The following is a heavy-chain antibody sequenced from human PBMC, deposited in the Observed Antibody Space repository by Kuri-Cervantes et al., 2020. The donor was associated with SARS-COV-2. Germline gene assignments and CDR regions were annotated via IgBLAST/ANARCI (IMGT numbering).Heavy chain of an antibody. J-gene: IGHJ5*02. D-gene: IGHD3-22*01. Sequence: GSLRLSCTVSGGCLSTHYWSWVRQSPGKGLEWVAYIYDSGSTNYNPSLNSRVNISTDPSKNQFALRLSTVTAADTAVYYCARGGTYYYDRSGFDWFDPWGQGTLVTVSS. CDR2: IYDSGST. V-gene: IGHV4-59*11. CDR3: ARGGTYYYDRSGFDWFDP. CDR1: GGCLSTHY.